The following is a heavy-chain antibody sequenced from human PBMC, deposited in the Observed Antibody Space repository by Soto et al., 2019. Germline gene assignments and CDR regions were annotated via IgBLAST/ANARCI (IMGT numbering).Heavy chain of an antibody. CDR1: GYTFTNYG. CDR3: VRGDGGYFDN. D-gene: IGHD3-16*01. Sequence: QVQLVQSGVEVKKPGASVKVSCKAMGYTFTNYGLSWVRQAPGEGLEWLGWISAYNGHTKYAQKVEDRVTLTTDTSARTAYLELRSLKSDAAAVYYCVRGDGGYFDNGGQGTLVLVSS. V-gene: IGHV1-18*01. CDR2: ISAYNGHT. J-gene: IGHJ4*02.